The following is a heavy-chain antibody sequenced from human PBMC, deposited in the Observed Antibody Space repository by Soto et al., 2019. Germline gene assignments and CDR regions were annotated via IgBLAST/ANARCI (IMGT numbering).Heavy chain of an antibody. J-gene: IGHJ5*02. CDR3: ARPGDYCDGNWFDP. D-gene: IGHD4-17*01. CDR1: GFTFSSYG. V-gene: IGHV3-33*01. Sequence: QAGGSLRLSCAASGFTFSSYGMHWVRQAPGKGLEWVAVIWYDGSNKYYADSVRGRFTISRDNSKNTLYLQMNSLRAEDTAVYYCARPGDYCDGNWFDPWGQGTLVTVSS. CDR2: IWYDGSNK.